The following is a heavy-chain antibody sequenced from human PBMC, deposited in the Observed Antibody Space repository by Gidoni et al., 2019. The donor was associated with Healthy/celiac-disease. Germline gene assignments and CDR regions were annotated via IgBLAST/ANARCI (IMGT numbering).Heavy chain of an antibody. CDR1: GFTFSSYA. CDR2: ISGSGGST. CDR3: AKDPNLHPLQHYYDSSGSTATY. D-gene: IGHD3-22*01. V-gene: IGHV3-23*01. J-gene: IGHJ4*02. Sequence: EVQLLESGGGLVQPGGSLRLSCAASGFTFSSYAMSWVRQAPGKGLEWVSAISGSGGSTYYADSVKGRFTISRDNSKNTLYLQMNSLRAEDTAVYYCAKDPNLHPLQHYYDSSGSTATYWGQGTLVTVSS.